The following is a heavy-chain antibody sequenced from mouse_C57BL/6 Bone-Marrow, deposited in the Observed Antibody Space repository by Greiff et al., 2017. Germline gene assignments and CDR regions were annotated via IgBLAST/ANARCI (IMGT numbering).Heavy chain of an antibody. CDR3: ARDYGSRFDY. D-gene: IGHD1-1*01. V-gene: IGHV5-17*01. Sequence: EVMLVESGGGLVKPGGSLKLSCAASGFTFSDYGMHWVRQAPEQGLEWVAYISSGSSTIYYADTVKGRFTISRDNAKNTLFLQMTSLRSEDTAMXYCARDYGSRFDYWGQGTTLTVSS. CDR2: ISSGSSTI. CDR1: GFTFSDYG. J-gene: IGHJ2*01.